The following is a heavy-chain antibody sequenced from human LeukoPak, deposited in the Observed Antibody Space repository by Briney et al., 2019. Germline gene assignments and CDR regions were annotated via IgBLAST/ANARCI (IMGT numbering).Heavy chain of an antibody. Sequence: HPGGSLRLSCAASGFTFSSYWMHWVRQAPGKGLVWVSSIKSDGSSTSYADSVKGRFTISRDNAKNSLYLQMNSLRAEDTAIYHCVRLIFGESGNRHFDYWGRGTLVTVSS. D-gene: IGHD3-3*01. V-gene: IGHV3-74*01. J-gene: IGHJ4*02. CDR3: VRLIFGESGNRHFDY. CDR1: GFTFSSYW. CDR2: IKSDGSST.